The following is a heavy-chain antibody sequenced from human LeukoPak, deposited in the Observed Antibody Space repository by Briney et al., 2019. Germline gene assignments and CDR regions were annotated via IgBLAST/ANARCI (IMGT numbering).Heavy chain of an antibody. D-gene: IGHD5-18*01. Sequence: GGSLRLSCAASGFTFSSYAMHWVRQAPGKGLEWVAVISYDGSNKYYADSVKGRFTISRDNSKNTLYLQMNSLRDEDTAVYYCVRDRGGYSEFDYWGQGTLVTVSS. CDR1: GFTFSSYA. J-gene: IGHJ4*02. V-gene: IGHV3-30-3*01. CDR3: VRDRGGYSEFDY. CDR2: ISYDGSNK.